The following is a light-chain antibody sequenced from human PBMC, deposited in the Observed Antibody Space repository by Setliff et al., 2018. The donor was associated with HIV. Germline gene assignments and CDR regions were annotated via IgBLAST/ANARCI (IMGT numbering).Light chain of an antibody. V-gene: IGLV2-14*01. CDR3: SSYTSNNARV. J-gene: IGLJ1*01. CDR1: SSDVGGYNY. Sequence: QSALTQPASVSGSPGQSITISCTGTSSDVGGYNYVSWYQHHPGKAPKLMIYEVTNRPSGVSTRFSGSKSGNTASLTISGLQAEDEADYYCSSYTSNNARVFGTGTK. CDR2: EVT.